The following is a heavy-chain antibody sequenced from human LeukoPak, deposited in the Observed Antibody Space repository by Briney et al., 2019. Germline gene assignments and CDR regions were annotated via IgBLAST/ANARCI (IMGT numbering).Heavy chain of an antibody. J-gene: IGHJ5*02. V-gene: IGHV1-2*02. CDR2: INPNSGGT. Sequence: ASVKVSCKASGYTFTSYGISWVRQAPGQGLEWMGWINPNSGGTNYAQKFQGRVTMTRDTSISTAYMELSRLRSDDTAVYCCARGYCSGGSCYSNWFDPWGQGTLVTVSS. CDR3: ARGYCSGGSCYSNWFDP. D-gene: IGHD2-15*01. CDR1: GYTFTSYG.